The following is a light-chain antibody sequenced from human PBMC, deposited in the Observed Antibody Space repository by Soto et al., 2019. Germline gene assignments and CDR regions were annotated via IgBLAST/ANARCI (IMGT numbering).Light chain of an antibody. CDR3: AAWDGSLNVYV. CDR2: TNN. Sequence: QSVLTQPPSASGTPGQRVTISCSGSSSSIGSNSVNWYQQLPRTAPKVLIYTNNQRPSGVPDRLAGSKSGTSASLAISGLKSEDEADYYCAAWDGSLNVYVFGTGTKLTVL. V-gene: IGLV1-44*01. CDR1: SSSIGSNS. J-gene: IGLJ1*01.